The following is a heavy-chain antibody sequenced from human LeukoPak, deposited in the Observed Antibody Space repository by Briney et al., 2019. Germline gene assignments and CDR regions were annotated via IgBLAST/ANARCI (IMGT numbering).Heavy chain of an antibody. V-gene: IGHV3-11*05. CDR3: ARGQAGATPY. D-gene: IGHD1-26*01. CDR1: AFTFSDYY. Sequence: GGSLILSCAASAFTFSDYYMSWIRRPTGKELEWVSYISGSSTSTNYADSVKGRFTISRDNAKNSLYLQMNSLRAEDTAVYYCARGQAGATPYWGQGTQVTVSS. J-gene: IGHJ4*02. CDR2: ISGSSTST.